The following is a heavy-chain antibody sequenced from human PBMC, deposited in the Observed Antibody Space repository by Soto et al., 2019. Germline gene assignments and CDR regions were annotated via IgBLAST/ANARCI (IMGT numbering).Heavy chain of an antibody. CDR3: RRSSRYSTDV. CDR2: IYSTGNT. J-gene: IGHJ6*02. V-gene: IGHV4-39*01. Sequence: QLQLQESGPGLVKPSETLSLTCTVSGDSIRSSSYWGWIRQPPGKGLEWIGSIYSTGNTYYNPSLNSQVTISVDTSKNQFSLNVISLTAADTAVYYCRRSSRYSTDVWGQGTTVTVSS. D-gene: IGHD6-13*01. CDR1: GDSIRSSSY.